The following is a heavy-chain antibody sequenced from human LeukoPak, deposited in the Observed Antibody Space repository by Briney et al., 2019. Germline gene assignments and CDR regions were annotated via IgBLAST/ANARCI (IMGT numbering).Heavy chain of an antibody. CDR2: IYPDDGET. CDR3: AIDLKTQTILGDGRFDT. CDR1: GYIFTDHN. V-gene: IGHV1-69-2*01. J-gene: IGHJ5*02. Sequence: ASVKVSCKTSGYIFTDHNIHWVKQAPGGGLEWLGRIYPDDGETKLAPRFQGRVSIRVDTSIDTTYMELKSLRSEDMAVYYCAIDLKTQTILGDGRFDTWGQGTLVIVSS. D-gene: IGHD3-16*01.